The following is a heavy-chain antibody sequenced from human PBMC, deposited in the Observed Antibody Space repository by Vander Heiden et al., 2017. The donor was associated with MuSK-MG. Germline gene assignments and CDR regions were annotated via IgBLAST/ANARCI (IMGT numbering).Heavy chain of an antibody. V-gene: IGHV3-33*01. CDR1: GFTFSSYA. CDR2: IWYDGSNK. Sequence: QVQLVESGGGVVQPGRSLRRSWSAAGFTFSSYALPWVRLAPGKGLGWVAVIWYDGSNKYYADAVKGRFTISRDNSKNTLYLQMNSLRAEDTAVYYCARTYSGGSCYSDCYFDYWGQGTLVTVSS. CDR3: ARTYSGGSCYSDCYFDY. D-gene: IGHD2-15*01. J-gene: IGHJ4*02.